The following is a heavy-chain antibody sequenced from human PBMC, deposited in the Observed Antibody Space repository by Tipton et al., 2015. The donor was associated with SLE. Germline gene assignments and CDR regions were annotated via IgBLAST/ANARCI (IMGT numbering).Heavy chain of an antibody. J-gene: IGHJ4*02. CDR1: GGSISGYY. CDR3: ARGPYYDGSGSYYPGAFDY. V-gene: IGHV4-4*07. CDR2: IYTSAST. Sequence: TLSLTCTVSGGSISGYYWSWVRQPAGKGLEWIGRIYTSASTIYNPSLKSRVTLSSDTSKNQFSLKLSSVTAADTAVYFCARGPYYDGSGSYYPGAFDYWGQGTLVTVSS. D-gene: IGHD3-10*01.